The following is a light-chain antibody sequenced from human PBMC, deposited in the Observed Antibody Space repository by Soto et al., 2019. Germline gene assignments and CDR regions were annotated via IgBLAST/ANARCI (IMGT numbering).Light chain of an antibody. CDR2: GNN. J-gene: IGLJ3*02. V-gene: IGLV1-44*01. CDR3: ATWADSLNGWV. CDR1: NSNFGSNT. Sequence: QSVLTQPPSGSGTPGQTVAISCSGSNSNFGSNTVNWYQQFPGTAPKLLIYGNNQRPSGVPDRFSGSKSDTSASLAISGLLSEDESDYYCATWADSLNGWVFGGGTKLTVL.